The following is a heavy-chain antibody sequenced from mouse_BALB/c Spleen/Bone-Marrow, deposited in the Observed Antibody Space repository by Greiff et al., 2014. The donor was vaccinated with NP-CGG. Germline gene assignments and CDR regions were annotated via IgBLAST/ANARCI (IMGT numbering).Heavy chain of an antibody. Sequence: VQLKESGGDLVQPGGSLKLSCATSGLTFSNYNISWVRQTPEKRLERVAYIRNGGGNTYYPDTVKGRFTISRDNAKNTLYLQMTGLKSEDTAIYYCARHETGTGQYFDYWGQGTTLTVSS. CDR2: IRNGGGNT. CDR3: ARHETGTGQYFDY. CDR1: GLTFSNYN. V-gene: IGHV5-12-2*01. D-gene: IGHD4-1*01. J-gene: IGHJ2*01.